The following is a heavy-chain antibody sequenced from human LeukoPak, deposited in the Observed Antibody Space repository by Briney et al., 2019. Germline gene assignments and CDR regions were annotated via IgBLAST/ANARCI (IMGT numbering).Heavy chain of an antibody. CDR2: ISSSSSTI. D-gene: IGHD2-8*01. V-gene: IGHV3-48*01. J-gene: IGHJ5*02. CDR1: GFTFSSYS. CDR3: ARDLKDIVLMVYAIPDWFDP. Sequence: GGSLRLSCAASGFTFSSYSMNWVRQAPGKGLEWVSYISSSSSTIYYADSVKGRSTISRDNAKNSLYLQMNSLRAEDTAVYYCARDLKDIVLMVYAIPDWFDPWGQGTLVTVSS.